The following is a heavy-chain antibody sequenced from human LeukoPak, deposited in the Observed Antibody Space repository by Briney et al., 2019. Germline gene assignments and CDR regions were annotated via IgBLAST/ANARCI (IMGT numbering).Heavy chain of an antibody. Sequence: ASVKVSCKASGYTFTGYYMHWVRQAPGQGLEWMGRINPNSGGTNCAQNFQGRVTMTRDTSISTAYMELSSLRSDDTAVYYCARGSWLANGGFFDYWGQGTLVTVSS. D-gene: IGHD6-19*01. CDR1: GYTFTGYY. CDR3: ARGSWLANGGFFDY. J-gene: IGHJ4*02. CDR2: INPNSGGT. V-gene: IGHV1-2*06.